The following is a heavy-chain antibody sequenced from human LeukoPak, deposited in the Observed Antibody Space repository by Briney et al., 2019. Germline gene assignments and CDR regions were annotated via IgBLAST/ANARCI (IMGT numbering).Heavy chain of an antibody. CDR2: IGSDNTP. CDR1: GFTFSAYA. J-gene: IGHJ4*02. CDR3: VISSGWKGGYYFDF. Sequence: PGRSLRLSCEASGFTFSAYAMTWVRQAPGQGLEWVSSIGSDNTPHYSESVKGRFAISRDNSKSMLFLQLNSLRAEDTGVYYCVISSGWKGGYYFDFWGQGTLVTVSA. D-gene: IGHD6-19*01. V-gene: IGHV3-23*05.